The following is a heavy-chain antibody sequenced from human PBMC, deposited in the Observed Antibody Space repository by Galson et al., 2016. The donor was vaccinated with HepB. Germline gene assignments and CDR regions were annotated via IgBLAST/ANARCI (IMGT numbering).Heavy chain of an antibody. CDR2: ISSSSSYI. Sequence: SLRLSCAASGFTFSTYSVNWVRQAPGKGLEWVSSISSSSSYIYYAGSVKGRFTISRDNAKNSLYLQVNSLRAEDTAVYYCARTYDRGYSGYGPPFDYWGQGTLVTVSS. CDR3: ARTYDRGYSGYGPPFDY. CDR1: GFTFSTYS. D-gene: IGHD5-12*01. V-gene: IGHV3-21*01. J-gene: IGHJ4*02.